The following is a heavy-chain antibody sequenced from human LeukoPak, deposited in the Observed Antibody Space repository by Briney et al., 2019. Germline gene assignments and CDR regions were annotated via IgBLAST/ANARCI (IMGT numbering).Heavy chain of an antibody. Sequence: PGGSLRLSCAASGFTFSDYYMTWVRQAPGKGLEWVSAISGSGGSTYYADSVKGRFTISRDNSKNTLYLQMNSLRAEDTAVYYCAKSEVPELPIAAAPAMDVWGQGTTVTVSS. J-gene: IGHJ6*02. CDR1: GFTFSDYY. CDR2: ISGSGGST. D-gene: IGHD6-25*01. CDR3: AKSEVPELPIAAAPAMDV. V-gene: IGHV3-23*01.